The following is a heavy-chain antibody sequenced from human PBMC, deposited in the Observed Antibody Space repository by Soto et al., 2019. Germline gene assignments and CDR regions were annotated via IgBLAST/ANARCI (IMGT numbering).Heavy chain of an antibody. J-gene: IGHJ4*02. D-gene: IGHD3-22*01. Sequence: PGGSLRLSCTASGFTFGTYWIHWVRQAPGKGLMWVSRINIDGSTTNYADSVKGRFTTSRDNAKNTVYLQMNSLTAEDTAMYYCARGRLYYYDSSDYWGQGTLVTVSS. CDR1: GFTFGTYW. CDR2: INIDGSTT. CDR3: ARGRLYYYDSSDY. V-gene: IGHV3-74*01.